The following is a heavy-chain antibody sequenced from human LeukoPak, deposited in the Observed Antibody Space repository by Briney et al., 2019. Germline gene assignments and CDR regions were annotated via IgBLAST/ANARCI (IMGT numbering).Heavy chain of an antibody. CDR3: AKWGDYDILTGYYVSDF. Sequence: GGSLRLSCAASGFIFRNYAMSWVRQAPGKGLEWVSAITGSGDTTYYADSVKGRFTVSRDNSKNTLYVEMNALRAEDTAVYYCAKWGDYDILTGYYVSDFWGQGTLVTVSS. V-gene: IGHV3-23*01. J-gene: IGHJ4*02. CDR2: ITGSGDTT. D-gene: IGHD3-9*01. CDR1: GFIFRNYA.